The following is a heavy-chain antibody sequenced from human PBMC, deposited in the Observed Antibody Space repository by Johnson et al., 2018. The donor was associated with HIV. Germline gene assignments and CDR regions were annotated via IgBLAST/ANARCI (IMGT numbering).Heavy chain of an antibody. J-gene: IGHJ3*02. CDR1: GFTLDDYG. CDR2: INWHGGRT. CDR3: ARDQGYPEPAFDI. Sequence: VQLVESGGGVVRPGGSLRLSCAASGFTLDDYGMSWVRQAPGKGLEWVSGINWHGGRTGYADSVKGRFTISRDNAKHSLYLQMNRLRAEDTALYYCARDQGYPEPAFDIWGQGTMVTVSS. V-gene: IGHV3-20*04. D-gene: IGHD1-14*01.